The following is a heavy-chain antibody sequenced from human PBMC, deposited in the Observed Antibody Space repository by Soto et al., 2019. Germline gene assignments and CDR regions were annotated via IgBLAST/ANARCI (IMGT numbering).Heavy chain of an antibody. Sequence: GGSLRLSCAASGFTFSNAWMSWVRQAPWKGLEWVGRIKSKTDGGTTDYAAPVKGRFTISRDDSKNTLYLQMNSLKTEDTAVYYCTTDSSGSDAFDIWGQGTMVTVSS. CDR2: IKSKTDGGTT. CDR3: TTDSSGSDAFDI. J-gene: IGHJ3*02. D-gene: IGHD6-19*01. V-gene: IGHV3-15*01. CDR1: GFTFSNAW.